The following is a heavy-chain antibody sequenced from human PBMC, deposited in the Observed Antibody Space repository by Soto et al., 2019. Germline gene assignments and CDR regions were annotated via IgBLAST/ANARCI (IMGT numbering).Heavy chain of an antibody. J-gene: IGHJ4*02. V-gene: IGHV6-1*01. Sequence: LSQTLSLTCAISGDSVSSNNAARNWIRQSPSRGLEWLGRRYFRSNWYADYAGSLRGRININPDTSKNQFSLQLSSVSPEDTAVYYCARDSQRANPSYFDSGGQGILVTVSS. D-gene: IGHD1-26*01. CDR2: RYFRSNWYA. CDR1: GDSVSSNNAA. CDR3: ARDSQRANPSYFDS.